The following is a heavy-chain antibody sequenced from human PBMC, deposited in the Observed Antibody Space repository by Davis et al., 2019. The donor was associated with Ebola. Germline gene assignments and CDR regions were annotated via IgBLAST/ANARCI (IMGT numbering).Heavy chain of an antibody. CDR1: GFTLSGYY. J-gene: IGHJ6*02. D-gene: IGHD1-1*01. V-gene: IGHV3-33*08. Sequence: GESLKISCAASGFTLSGYYMSWIRQAPGKGLEWVAVIWYDGSNKYYADSVKGRFTISRDNSKNTLYLQMNSLRAEDTAVYYCASRTQSDYGMDVWGQGTTVTVSS. CDR2: IWYDGSNK. CDR3: ASRTQSDYGMDV.